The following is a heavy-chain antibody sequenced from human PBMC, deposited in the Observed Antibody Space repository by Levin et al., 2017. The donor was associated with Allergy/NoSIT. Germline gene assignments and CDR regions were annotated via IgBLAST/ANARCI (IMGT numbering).Heavy chain of an antibody. CDR3: TAGRSSSPLYPYYYYYGMDV. CDR1: GFTFGDYA. V-gene: IGHV3-49*03. CDR2: IRSKAYGGTT. Sequence: GESLKISCTASGFTFGDYAMSWFRQAPGKGLEWVGFIRSKAYGGTTEYAASVKGRFTISRDDSKSIAYLQMNSLKTEDTAVYYCTAGRSSSPLYPYYYYYGMDVWGQGTTVTVSS. D-gene: IGHD6-6*01. J-gene: IGHJ6*02.